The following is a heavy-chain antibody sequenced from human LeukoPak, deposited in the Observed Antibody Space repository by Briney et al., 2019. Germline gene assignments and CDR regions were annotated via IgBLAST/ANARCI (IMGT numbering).Heavy chain of an antibody. V-gene: IGHV2-5*02. CDR1: EFSLSTSGVG. J-gene: IGHJ4*02. CDR3: AHGTYDSSGYYNHFDY. CDR2: IYWDDDK. D-gene: IGHD3-22*01. Sequence: PTLVNPTQTLTLTCTFSEFSLSTSGVGVGWIRQPPGKALEWLALIYWDDDKHCSPSLKSRLTITKDTSKNQVVLTMTNLDPVDTATYYCAHGTYDSSGYYNHFDYWGQGTLVTVSS.